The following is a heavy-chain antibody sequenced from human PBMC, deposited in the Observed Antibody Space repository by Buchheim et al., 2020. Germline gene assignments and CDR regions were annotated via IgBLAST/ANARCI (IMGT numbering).Heavy chain of an antibody. CDR1: GFTFSSYG. CDR3: ARRLAAYYYYMDV. D-gene: IGHD6-19*01. V-gene: IGHV3-30*03. Sequence: QVQLVESGGGVVQPGRSLRLSCAASGFTFSSYGMHWVRQAPGKGLEWVAVISYDGSNKYYADSVKGRFTISRDNSKNKLYLQMNSLRAEDTAVYYCARRLAAYYYYMDVWGKGTT. CDR2: ISYDGSNK. J-gene: IGHJ6*03.